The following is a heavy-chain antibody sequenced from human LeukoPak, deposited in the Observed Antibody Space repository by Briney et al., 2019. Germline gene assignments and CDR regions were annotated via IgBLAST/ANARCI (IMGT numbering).Heavy chain of an antibody. CDR3: AKADGIAVAGTYFDY. Sequence: GGSLRLSCAASGFTFDDYAMHWVRQAPGKGLEWVSGISWNSGSIGYADSVKGRFTISRDNAKNSLYLQMNSLRAEDTALYYCAKADGIAVAGTYFDYWGQGTLVTVSS. D-gene: IGHD6-19*01. CDR1: GFTFDDYA. CDR2: ISWNSGSI. V-gene: IGHV3-9*01. J-gene: IGHJ4*02.